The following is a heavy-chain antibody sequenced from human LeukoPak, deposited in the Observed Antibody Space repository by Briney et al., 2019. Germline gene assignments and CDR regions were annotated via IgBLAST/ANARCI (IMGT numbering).Heavy chain of an antibody. CDR2: TRFDDSYK. CDR3: AKSSAGITWFDP. Sequence: GGSLRLSCAACGFSFSSSGMHWVRQAPGKGPEWVAFTRFDDSYKAYGDSVKGRFTISRDNSKNTLYLQMDSLRSDDTAVYYCAKSSAGITWFDPWGQGTLVTVSS. J-gene: IGHJ5*02. CDR1: GFSFSSSG. D-gene: IGHD1-1*01. V-gene: IGHV3-30*02.